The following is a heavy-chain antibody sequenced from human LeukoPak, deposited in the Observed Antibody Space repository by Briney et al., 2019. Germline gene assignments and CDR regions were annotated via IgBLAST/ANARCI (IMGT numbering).Heavy chain of an antibody. Sequence: SVKVSCKASGYTFTSYDINWVRQAPGQGLEWMGGIIPIFGTANYAQKFQGRVTITADKSTSTAYMELSSLRSEDTAVYYCARRGIDILTGFDYWGQGTLVTVSS. CDR3: ARRGIDILTGFDY. CDR2: IIPIFGTA. D-gene: IGHD3-9*01. J-gene: IGHJ4*02. CDR1: GYTFTSYD. V-gene: IGHV1-69*06.